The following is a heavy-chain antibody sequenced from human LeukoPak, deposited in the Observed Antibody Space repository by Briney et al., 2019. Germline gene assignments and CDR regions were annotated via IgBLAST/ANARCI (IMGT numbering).Heavy chain of an antibody. CDR1: GGSISSYY. Sequence: SETLSLTCTVSGGSISSYYWSWIRQPPGKGLEWIGYIYYSGSTNYNPSLKSRVTISVDTSKNQFSLKLSSVTAADTAAYYCARHGPTSDAFDIWGQGTMVTVSS. CDR2: IYYSGST. V-gene: IGHV4-59*08. CDR3: ARHGPTSDAFDI. J-gene: IGHJ3*02. D-gene: IGHD4-11*01.